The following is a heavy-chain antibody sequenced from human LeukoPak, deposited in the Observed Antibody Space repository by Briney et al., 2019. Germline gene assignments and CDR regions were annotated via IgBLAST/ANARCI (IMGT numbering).Heavy chain of an antibody. CDR2: ISGSGGST. CDR3: AKDRGAAAGRAVFDY. CDR1: GFTFRNCA. J-gene: IGHJ4*02. V-gene: IGHV3-23*01. D-gene: IGHD6-13*01. Sequence: GGSLRLSCAASGFTFRNCAMSWVRQAPGKGLEWVSAISGSGGSTYYAGSVKGRFTISRDNSKNTLYLQMNSLRAEDTAVYYCAKDRGAAAGRAVFDYWGQGTLVTVSS.